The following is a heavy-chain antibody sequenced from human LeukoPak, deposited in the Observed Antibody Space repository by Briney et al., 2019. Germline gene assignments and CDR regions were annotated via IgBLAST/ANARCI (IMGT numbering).Heavy chain of an antibody. D-gene: IGHD5-12*01. CDR3: ARDRYSGYRSFYHYYGMDV. CDR2: IYTSGST. CDR1: GGSISDYY. Sequence: SETLSLTCTVSGGSISDYYWNWIRQPAGKGLEWIGRIYTSGSTNYNPSLKSRISMSVDTSNNHSSLRLTSVTAADTAVYYYARDRYSGYRSFYHYYGMDVWGQGTTVTVSS. V-gene: IGHV4-4*07. J-gene: IGHJ6*02.